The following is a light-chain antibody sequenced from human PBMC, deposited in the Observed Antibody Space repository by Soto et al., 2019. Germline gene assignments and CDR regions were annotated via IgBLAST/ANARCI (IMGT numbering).Light chain of an antibody. CDR1: QSISSK. J-gene: IGKJ4*01. Sequence: EIEMTQSPATLSVSPGERATLSCRASQSISSKLVWYQQKPGQAPRLLIYGASTRATGIPARFSGSGSGTEFTLTISSLQSEDFAAYYCQQYSDWPLTFGGGTTVEIK. V-gene: IGKV3-15*01. CDR3: QQYSDWPLT. CDR2: GAS.